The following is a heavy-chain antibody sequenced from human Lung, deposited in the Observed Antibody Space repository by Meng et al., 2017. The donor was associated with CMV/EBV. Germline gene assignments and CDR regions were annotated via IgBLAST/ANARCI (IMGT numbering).Heavy chain of an antibody. CDR1: GGSISSYY. Sequence: SETLSLTCTVSGGSISSYYWSWIRQPPGKGLEWIGYIYYSGSTNYNPSLKSRVTISVDTSKNQFSLKLSSVTAADTAVYYWARDRGYCSSNSCYYYYGMDVWGQGTRVTVSS. J-gene: IGHJ6*02. CDR2: IYYSGST. D-gene: IGHD2-2*01. V-gene: IGHV4-59*01. CDR3: ARDRGYCSSNSCYYYYGMDV.